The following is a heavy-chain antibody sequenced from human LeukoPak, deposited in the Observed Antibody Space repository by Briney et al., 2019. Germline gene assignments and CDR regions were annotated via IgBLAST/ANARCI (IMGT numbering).Heavy chain of an antibody. CDR1: GFTFTGYY. D-gene: IGHD2-15*01. CDR2: INPSSGDT. V-gene: IGHV1-2*04. J-gene: IGHJ6*02. CDR3: ARELDCSDGSCRALDV. Sequence: ASVKVSCKTSGFTFTGYYIHWVRQAPGQRLEWMGWINPSSGDTDYAQKFQGWVTMTRDTSISTAYMELSRLRSDDTAVYYCARELDCSDGSCRALDVWGQGTTVTVSS.